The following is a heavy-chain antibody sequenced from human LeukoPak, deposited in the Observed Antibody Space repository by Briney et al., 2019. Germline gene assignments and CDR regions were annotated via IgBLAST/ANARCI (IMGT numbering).Heavy chain of an antibody. J-gene: IGHJ2*01. Sequence: GASVKVSCKASGYTFTNYGLSWVRQAPGQGLECMGWISGYNGNTKYVQKLQGRVTMTRDTSTTTAYMELRSLRSDDTAVYYCARALRDSSGWTYWYFDLWGRGTLVTVSS. V-gene: IGHV1-18*01. CDR2: ISGYNGNT. D-gene: IGHD6-19*01. CDR3: ARALRDSSGWTYWYFDL. CDR1: GYTFTNYG.